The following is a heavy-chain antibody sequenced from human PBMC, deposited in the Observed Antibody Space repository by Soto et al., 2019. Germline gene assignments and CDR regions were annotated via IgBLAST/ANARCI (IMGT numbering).Heavy chain of an antibody. V-gene: IGHV1-69*06. CDR1: GGTFSSYS. D-gene: IGHD6-13*01. CDR2: IIPIFGTA. Sequence: GASVKVSCKSSGGTFSSYSISWVRQGPGQGLEWMGGIIPIFGTANYAQKFQGRVTITADKSTSTAYMELSSLRSEDTAVYYCARGAIAARPHYYYYYGMDVWGQGTTVTVSS. CDR3: ARGAIAARPHYYYYYGMDV. J-gene: IGHJ6*02.